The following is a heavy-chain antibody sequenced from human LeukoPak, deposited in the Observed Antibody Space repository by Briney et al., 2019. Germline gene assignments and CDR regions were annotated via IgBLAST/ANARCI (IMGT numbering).Heavy chain of an antibody. J-gene: IGHJ4*02. CDR2: INPSGDST. CDR3: ARDSPVAGTGGDY. V-gene: IGHV1-46*01. D-gene: IGHD6-19*01. Sequence: GASVKVSCKTSGYTFTSYYMHWVRQAPGQGLEWMGIINPSGDSTSYAEKFQGRVTMTRDTSTSTVYMELSSLRSEDTAVYYCARDSPVAGTGGDYWGQGTLVTVSS. CDR1: GYTFTSYY.